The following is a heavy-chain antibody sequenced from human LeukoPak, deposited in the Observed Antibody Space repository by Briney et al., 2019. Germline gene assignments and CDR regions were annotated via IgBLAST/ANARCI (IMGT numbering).Heavy chain of an antibody. CDR3: ARGFRGASFDY. J-gene: IGHJ4*02. V-gene: IGHV4-59*01. Sequence: SETLSLTCSVSGGSMSSYYWSWIRHSPRKGLEWMWYIYHSGSTDYNSSLKSRVTISGDTSKKQLSLKVSSVTAADTAVYYCARGFRGASFDYWGQGTLVTVSS. CDR2: IYHSGST. D-gene: IGHD2-21*01. CDR1: GGSMSSYY.